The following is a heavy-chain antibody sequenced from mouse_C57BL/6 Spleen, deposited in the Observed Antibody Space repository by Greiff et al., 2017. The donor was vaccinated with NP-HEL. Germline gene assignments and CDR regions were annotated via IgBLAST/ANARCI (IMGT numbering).Heavy chain of an antibody. D-gene: IGHD1-1*01. CDR2: IDPENGDT. CDR1: GFNIKDDY. Sequence: EVKLVESGAELVRPGASVKLSCTASGFNIKDDYMHWVKQRPEQGLEWIGWIDPENGDTEYASKFQGKATITADTSSNTAYLQLSSLTSEDTAVYYCTLFYYGSSPPWYFDVWGTGTTVTVSS. CDR3: TLFYYGSSPPWYFDV. V-gene: IGHV14-4*01. J-gene: IGHJ1*03.